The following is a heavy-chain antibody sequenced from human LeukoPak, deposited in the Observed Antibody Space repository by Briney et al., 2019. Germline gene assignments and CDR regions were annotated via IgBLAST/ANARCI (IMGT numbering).Heavy chain of an antibody. J-gene: IGHJ5*02. Sequence: GGSLRLSCAASGFTFNDYYMSWIRQAPGKGLEWLSYINIGGTNTHYADSVKGRFTISRDNAKKSLYLEMNNLRAEDTAVYYCATDGAGFDTWGQGVLVPVSS. V-gene: IGHV3-11*01. CDR2: INIGGTNT. CDR3: ATDGAGFDT. CDR1: GFTFNDYY.